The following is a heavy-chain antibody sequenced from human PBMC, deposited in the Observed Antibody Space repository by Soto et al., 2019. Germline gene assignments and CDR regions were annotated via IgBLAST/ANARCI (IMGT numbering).Heavy chain of an antibody. CDR2: ISYDGSNK. J-gene: IGHJ4*02. CDR3: ARGYFWSGLDY. D-gene: IGHD3-3*01. CDR1: GFTFSSYA. Sequence: QVQLVESGGGVVQPGRSLRLSCAASGFTFSSYAMHWVRQAPGKGLEWVAVISYDGSNKYYADSVKGRFTISRDNSKNTLYLQMNSLRAEDTAVYYCARGYFWSGLDYWGQGSLVSVSS. V-gene: IGHV3-30-3*01.